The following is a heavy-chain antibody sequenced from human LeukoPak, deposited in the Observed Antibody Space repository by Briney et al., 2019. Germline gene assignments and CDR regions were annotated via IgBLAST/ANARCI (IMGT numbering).Heavy chain of an antibody. J-gene: IGHJ4*02. CDR2: ISSSSTYI. Sequence: PGGSLRLSCAASGFTFSSYEMNWVRQAPGKGLEWVSSISSSSTYIYYADSVKGRFTISRDNAKNSLYLQMNSLRAEDTAVYYCAREDSYGFGIDYWGQGTLVTVSS. CDR3: AREDSYGFGIDY. CDR1: GFTFSSYE. D-gene: IGHD5-18*01. V-gene: IGHV3-21*01.